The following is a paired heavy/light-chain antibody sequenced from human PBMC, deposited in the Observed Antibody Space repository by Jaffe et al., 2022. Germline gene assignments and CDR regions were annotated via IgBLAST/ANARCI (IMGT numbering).Heavy chain of an antibody. CDR1: GGTDSSYA. J-gene: IGHJ4*02. CDR2: IIPVVGSA. D-gene: IGHD2-2*01. Sequence: QVQVVQSGAEVKKPGSSVKISCKASGGTDSSYAISWVRQVPGQGLEWMGGIIPVVGSANWAQKFQGRVTVTADDSTSTVYMDLRNLRYEDTATYYCARSPPFCSTVSCYARLSYWGQGTLVTVSS. CDR3: ARSPPFCSTVSCYARLSY. V-gene: IGHV1-69*01.
Light chain of an antibody. V-gene: IGKV1-5*03. CDR2: KAS. Sequence: DIQMTQSPSTLSASVGDRVTITCRASQSITTWLAWYQQKPGKAPKILIYKASRLESGVPSRFSGSGSGTEFTLTISSLQPDDFATYYCLQYNSYSPELTFGGGTTVEIK. CDR3: LQYNSYSPELT. CDR1: QSITTW. J-gene: IGKJ4*01.